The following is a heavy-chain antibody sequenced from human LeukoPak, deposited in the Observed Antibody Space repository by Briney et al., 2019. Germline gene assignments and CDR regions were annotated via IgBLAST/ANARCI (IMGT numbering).Heavy chain of an antibody. Sequence: SETLSLTCVVSGSSIRSGGYSWSWIRQPPGKGLEWIGYIYYSGSTYYNPSLKSRVTISVDTSKNQFSLKLSSVTAADTAVYYCARESNYHGSGTGWFDPWGKGTTVTISS. J-gene: IGHJ6*04. CDR1: GSSIRSGGYS. D-gene: IGHD3-10*01. CDR2: IYYSGST. CDR3: ARESNYHGSGTGWFDP. V-gene: IGHV4-30-4*07.